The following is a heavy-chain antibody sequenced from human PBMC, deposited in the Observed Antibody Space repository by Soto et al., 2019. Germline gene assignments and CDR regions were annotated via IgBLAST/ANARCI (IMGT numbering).Heavy chain of an antibody. CDR1: GITFSSYA. Sequence: GGSLRLSRAASGITFSSYAMSWVRQAPGKGLEWVSAISGSGGSTYYADSVKGRCTISRDNSKNTLYLQMNSLRAEDTAVYYCARSRTGTTYGGMDVWGQGTTVTVSS. V-gene: IGHV3-23*01. CDR3: ARSRTGTTYGGMDV. D-gene: IGHD1-7*01. J-gene: IGHJ6*02. CDR2: ISGSGGST.